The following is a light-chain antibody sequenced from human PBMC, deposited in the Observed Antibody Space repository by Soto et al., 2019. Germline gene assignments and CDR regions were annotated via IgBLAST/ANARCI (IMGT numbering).Light chain of an antibody. CDR2: KAS. Sequence: DIQMTQSPTTLSASVGDRVTITCRASQNIGSWLAWYQQKPGKAPKLLIYKASSLESGVPSRFSGSGSGTEFTLAISGLQSDDFATYYCQQYHSYSYTFGQGTKREI. CDR3: QQYHSYSYT. V-gene: IGKV1-5*03. J-gene: IGKJ2*01. CDR1: QNIGSW.